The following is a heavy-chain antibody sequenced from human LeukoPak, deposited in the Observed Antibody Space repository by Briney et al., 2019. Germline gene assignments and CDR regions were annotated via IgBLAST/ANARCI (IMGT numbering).Heavy chain of an antibody. CDR1: GYTFTTYY. J-gene: IGHJ3*02. D-gene: IGHD1-26*01. V-gene: IGHV1-69*13. Sequence: ASVKVSCKTSGYTFTTYYMHWVRQAPGQGLEWMGGIIPIFGTANYAQKFQGRVTITADESTSTAYMELSSLRSEDTAVYYCARGSRPYSGSYFYAFDIWGQGTMVTVSS. CDR3: ARGSRPYSGSYFYAFDI. CDR2: IIPIFGTA.